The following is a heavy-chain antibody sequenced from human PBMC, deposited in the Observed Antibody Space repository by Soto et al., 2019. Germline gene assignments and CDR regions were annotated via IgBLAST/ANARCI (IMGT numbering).Heavy chain of an antibody. V-gene: IGHV1-69*01. J-gene: IGHJ5*02. CDR1: GGTFSSYA. CDR2: IIPILGTA. CDR3: AIDWMDFVEVPFTFGWFDP. Sequence: QVQLVQSGAEVKKPGSSVKVSCKASGGTFSSYAFSWVRQAPGQGLEWMGGIIPILGTATYAQKFQGRVIISADEFTSTVYMQLSSLRSGDTAVYFCAIDWMDFVEVPFTFGWFDPWGQGTLVTVSS. D-gene: IGHD2-2*03.